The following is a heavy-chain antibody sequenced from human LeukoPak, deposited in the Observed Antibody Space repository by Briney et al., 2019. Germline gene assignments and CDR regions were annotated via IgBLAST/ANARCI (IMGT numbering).Heavy chain of an antibody. D-gene: IGHD4-11*01. CDR2: VSPGDSDS. V-gene: IGHV5-51*01. CDR1: GYRFTNYW. Sequence: GESLKISCKASGYRFTNYWIGWVRQMPGRGLEWMGIVSPGDSDSRYSPSLRGQFTISADKSINTAYLQWSSLEASDTAMYYCVRSHVSSNYLFDSWGQGTLVTVSS. J-gene: IGHJ4*02. CDR3: VRSHVSSNYLFDS.